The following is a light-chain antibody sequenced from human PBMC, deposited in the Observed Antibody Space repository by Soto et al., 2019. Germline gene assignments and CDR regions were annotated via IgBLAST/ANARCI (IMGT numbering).Light chain of an antibody. CDR3: SSYAYSSTVV. CDR2: DVS. J-gene: IGLJ2*01. CDR1: SSDVGGYNY. Sequence: QSVLTQPASVSGSPGQSITISCTGTSSDVGGYNYVSWYQQHPGKAPKLMIYDVSNRPSGVSNRFSGSKSGNTASLTISGLQSEDEADYYCSSYAYSSTVVFGGGTQLTVL. V-gene: IGLV2-14*01.